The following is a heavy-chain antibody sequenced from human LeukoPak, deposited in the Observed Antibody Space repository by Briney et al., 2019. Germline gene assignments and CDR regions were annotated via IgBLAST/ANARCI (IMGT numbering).Heavy chain of an antibody. CDR1: GYTFTGYY. CDR3: ARDEYSYGYVGVAFDI. D-gene: IGHD5-18*01. V-gene: IGHV1-2*04. CDR2: INPNSGGT. J-gene: IGHJ3*02. Sequence: GASVKVSCKASGYTFTGYYMHWVRQAPGQGLEWMGWINPNSGGTNYAQKFQGWVTMTRDTSIGTAYMELSRLRSDDTAVYYCARDEYSYGYVGVAFDIWGQGTMATVSS.